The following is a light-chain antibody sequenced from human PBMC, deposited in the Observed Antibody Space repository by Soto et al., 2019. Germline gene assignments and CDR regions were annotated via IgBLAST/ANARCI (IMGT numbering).Light chain of an antibody. J-gene: IGLJ2*01. CDR1: SSDVGGFNY. V-gene: IGLV2-14*01. CDR3: SSYTSSNTLVV. Sequence: QPASVSGSPGQSITITCTGTSSDVGGFNYVSWYQQHPGKAPKLMISDVSNRPSGVSNRFSGSKSGNTASLTISGLQAEDEADYYCSSYTSSNTLVVFGGGTQLTVL. CDR2: DVS.